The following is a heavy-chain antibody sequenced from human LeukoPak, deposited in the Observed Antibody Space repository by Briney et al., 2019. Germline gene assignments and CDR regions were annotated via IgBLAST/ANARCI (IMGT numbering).Heavy chain of an antibody. V-gene: IGHV3-48*03. Sequence: PGGSLRLSCAASGFTFSSYELNWVRQAPGKGLEWVSYIPSSGSSIYYVDSVRGRFTISRDNAKNSLYLQMNSLRVEDTAVYYCAREATRATGYFDYWGQGTLVTVSS. CDR1: GFTFSSYE. CDR2: IPSSGSSI. J-gene: IGHJ4*02. CDR3: AREATRATGYFDY. D-gene: IGHD7-27*01.